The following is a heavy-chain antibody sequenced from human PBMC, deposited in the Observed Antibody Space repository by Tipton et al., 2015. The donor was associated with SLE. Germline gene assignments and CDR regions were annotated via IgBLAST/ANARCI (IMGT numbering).Heavy chain of an antibody. V-gene: IGHV4-4*08. CDR2: IYTSGST. CDR1: GVSINSYY. Sequence: TLSLTCTVSGVSINSYYWSWIWQPPGKGLEWIGNIYTSGSTRYHPSLRSRVIISLDTSENNFSLRLSSVTAADAAVYYCARDHTLWGMNIWGHGTTVTVSS. CDR3: ARDHTLWGMNI. J-gene: IGHJ6*02.